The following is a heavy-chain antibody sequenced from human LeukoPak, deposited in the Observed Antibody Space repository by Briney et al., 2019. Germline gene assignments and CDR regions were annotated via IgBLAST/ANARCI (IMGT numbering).Heavy chain of an antibody. D-gene: IGHD3-3*01. V-gene: IGHV1-24*01. J-gene: IGHJ6*02. CDR2: FDPEDGET. CDR1: GGTFSSYA. Sequence: ASVKVSCKASGGTFSSYAISWVRQAPGQGLEWMGGFDPEDGETIYAQKFQGRVTMTEDTSTDTAYMELSSLRSEDTAVYYCATPNDFWSGYATPPYYYGMDVWGQGTTVTVSS. CDR3: ATPNDFWSGYATPPYYYGMDV.